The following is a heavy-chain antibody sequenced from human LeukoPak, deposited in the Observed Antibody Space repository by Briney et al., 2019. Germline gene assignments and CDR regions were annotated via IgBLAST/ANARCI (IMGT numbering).Heavy chain of an antibody. Sequence: GGSLTLSCAASGFTVSSNYMSWVRQAPGKGLEWVSIIYSDGSTYYADSVKGRFTVSRDNSKNTLFLQLNSVRPEDTAVYYCARVDYSDFSGQKYFQDWGQGTLFTVSS. CDR3: ARVDYSDFSGQKYFQD. V-gene: IGHV3-66*01. J-gene: IGHJ1*01. CDR1: GFTVSSNY. D-gene: IGHD3-22*01. CDR2: IYSDGST.